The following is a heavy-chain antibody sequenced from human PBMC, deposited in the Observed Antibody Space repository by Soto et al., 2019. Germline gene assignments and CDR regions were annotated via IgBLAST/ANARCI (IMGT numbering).Heavy chain of an antibody. Sequence: QVQLVQSGAEVKKPGASVKVSCKASGYTFTSYDINWVRQATGQGLEWMGWMNPNSGNTGYAQKFQGRVTMTRDTSISTAYMQLSSLGDAATAVYYCAGPWNKQWGQGTPVTVSS. CDR2: MNPNSGNT. D-gene: IGHD1-1*01. CDR1: GYTFTSYD. CDR3: AGPWNKQ. J-gene: IGHJ4*02. V-gene: IGHV1-8*01.